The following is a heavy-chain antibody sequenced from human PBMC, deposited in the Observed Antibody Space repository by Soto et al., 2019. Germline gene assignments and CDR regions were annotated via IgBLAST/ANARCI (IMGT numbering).Heavy chain of an antibody. CDR1: GGTFSSYA. Sequence: QVQLVQSGAEVKKPGSSVKVSCKASGGTFSSYAISWVRQAPGQGLEWMGGIIPLFGTANYAQKYQGRVTNTADKPTSTAYRELSRLRSEDTAVYYCARDSVMATNLNYGMDVWGQGTTVTVSS. V-gene: IGHV1-69*06. CDR3: ARDSVMATNLNYGMDV. CDR2: IIPLFGTA. J-gene: IGHJ6*01. D-gene: IGHD2-21*01.